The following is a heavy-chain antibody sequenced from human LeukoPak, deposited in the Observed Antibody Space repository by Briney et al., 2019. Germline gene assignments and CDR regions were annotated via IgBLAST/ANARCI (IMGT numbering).Heavy chain of an antibody. V-gene: IGHV3-48*01. Sequence: PGGSLRLSCAASGFTFSSYSMNWVRQAPGKGLEWVSYISSSSSTIYYADSVKGRFTISRDNSKNTLYLQMNNLRAEDTALYYCAKVQWEVMEDAFDIWGQGTMVTVSS. CDR3: AKVQWEVMEDAFDI. D-gene: IGHD1-26*01. CDR2: ISSSSSTI. J-gene: IGHJ3*02. CDR1: GFTFSSYS.